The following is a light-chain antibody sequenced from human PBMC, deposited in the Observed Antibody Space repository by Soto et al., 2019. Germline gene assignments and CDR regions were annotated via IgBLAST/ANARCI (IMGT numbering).Light chain of an antibody. CDR2: DAS. V-gene: IGKV1-33*01. J-gene: IGKJ5*01. Sequence: DIQMTQSPSSLSASVGDRVTITCQASEDISKFLNWYQQKPGKAPKVLIYDASNLQTGVPSRFSGSGSGTDFIFSISSLQPEDSATYYCQQYDSLPITFGQGTRLEIK. CDR3: QQYDSLPIT. CDR1: EDISKF.